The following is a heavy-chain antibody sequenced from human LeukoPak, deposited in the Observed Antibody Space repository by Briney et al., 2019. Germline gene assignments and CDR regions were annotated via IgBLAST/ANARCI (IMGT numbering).Heavy chain of an antibody. D-gene: IGHD5-12*01. CDR2: ISGAGGST. CDR3: AKDIDNSGYDQGAFDI. Sequence: GGSLRLSCAASGFTLDEYAMHCVREAPGKGLEWVSLISGAGGSTYYADSVKGRFTISRDNSKNSLYLQMNSLRTEDTALYYCAKDIDNSGYDQGAFDIWGQGKMVTVSS. CDR1: GFTLDEYA. J-gene: IGHJ3*02. V-gene: IGHV3-43*02.